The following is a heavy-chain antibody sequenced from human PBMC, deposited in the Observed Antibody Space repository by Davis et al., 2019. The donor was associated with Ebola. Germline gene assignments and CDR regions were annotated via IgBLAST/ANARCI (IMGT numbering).Heavy chain of an antibody. J-gene: IGHJ4*02. D-gene: IGHD1-26*01. CDR2: ISAYNGNT. V-gene: IGHV1-18*01. CDR3: ARDIVGAD. Sequence: ASVKVSCKASGYTFTSYDISWVRQAPGQGLEWMGWISAYNGNTNYVQQFQGRVTITADKSTNTAYIELSSLRSEDTAVYYCARDIVGADWGQGTLVTVSS. CDR1: GYTFTSYD.